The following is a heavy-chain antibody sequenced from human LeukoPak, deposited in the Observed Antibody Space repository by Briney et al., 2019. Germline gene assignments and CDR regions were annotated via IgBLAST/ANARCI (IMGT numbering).Heavy chain of an antibody. Sequence: GGSLRLSCAASGFTVSSNYMSWVRQAPGKGLVWVSVIYSGGSTYYADSVKGRFTIYRDNSKNTLYLQMNSLRAEDTAVYYCARSVAAAGTYLEYYFDYWGQGTLVTVSS. D-gene: IGHD6-13*01. V-gene: IGHV3-66*02. CDR2: IYSGGST. CDR3: ARSVAAAGTYLEYYFDY. J-gene: IGHJ4*02. CDR1: GFTVSSNY.